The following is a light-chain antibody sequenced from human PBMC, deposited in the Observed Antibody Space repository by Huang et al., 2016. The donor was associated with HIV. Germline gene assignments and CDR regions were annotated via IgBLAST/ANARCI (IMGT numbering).Light chain of an antibody. Sequence: EIVMTQSPATLSVSPGERATLSCRASQGVRNNIAWYQQKPGQTPRRLIHGASTRATGIAAKFSGRGSGTDFTLTITSLQPEDSAVYYCQHYNNWPPWTFGPGTQVEIK. CDR2: GAS. CDR3: QHYNNWPPWT. J-gene: IGKJ1*01. V-gene: IGKV3D-15*01. CDR1: QGVRNN.